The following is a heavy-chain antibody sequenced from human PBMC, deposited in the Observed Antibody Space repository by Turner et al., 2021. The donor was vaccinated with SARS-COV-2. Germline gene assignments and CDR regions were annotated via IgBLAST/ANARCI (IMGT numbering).Heavy chain of an antibody. V-gene: IGHV3-33*01. CDR1: GFTFSSYG. CDR3: ARDHYYDSSGYTLDAFDI. CDR2: IFYDVSNK. D-gene: IGHD3-22*01. J-gene: IGHJ3*02. Sequence: QVQLVESGGGVVQPGRSLRLSCAASGFTFSSYGMHWVRQAPGKGLEWVVVIFYDVSNKYYADSVKGRFTISRDNSKNTRYLQMNSLRAEDTAVYYCARDHYYDSSGYTLDAFDIWGQGTMVTISS.